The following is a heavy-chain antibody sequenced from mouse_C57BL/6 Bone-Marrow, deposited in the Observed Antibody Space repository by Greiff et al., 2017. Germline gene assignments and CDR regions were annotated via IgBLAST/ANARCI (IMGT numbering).Heavy chain of an antibody. J-gene: IGHJ4*01. CDR3: ASRRDGYYVFYAMDY. CDR2: ILPGSGST. V-gene: IGHV1-9*01. CDR1: GYTFTGHW. D-gene: IGHD2-3*01. Sequence: QVHVKQSGAELMKPGASVKLSCKATGYTFTGHWIEWVKQRPGHGLEWIGEILPGSGSTNYNEKFKGKATFTADTSSNTAYMQLRSLTTDDSAIYYCASRRDGYYVFYAMDYWGQGTSGTVSS.